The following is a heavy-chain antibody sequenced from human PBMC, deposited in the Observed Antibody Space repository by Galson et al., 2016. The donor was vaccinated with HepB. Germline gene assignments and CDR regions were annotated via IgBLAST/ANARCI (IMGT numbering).Heavy chain of an antibody. J-gene: IGHJ4*02. V-gene: IGHV3-23*01. Sequence: SLRLSCAVSGFNFRGFWMHWVRQVPGISGSGDKTYYADSVKGRFPISRDNAKNTVYLHMNSLRAEETALYYCAKTQRRLTMAAAGANDYWGQGILVTVSS. CDR2: ISGSGDKT. CDR1: GFNFRGFW. D-gene: IGHD6-13*01. CDR3: AKTQRRLTMAAAGANDY.